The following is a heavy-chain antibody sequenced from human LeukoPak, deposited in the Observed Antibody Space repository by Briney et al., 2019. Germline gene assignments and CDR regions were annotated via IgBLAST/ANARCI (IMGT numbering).Heavy chain of an antibody. Sequence: GASVKVSCKASGGTFTSYAISWVRQAPGQGLEWMGGIIPIFGKANYAQKFQGRVTITTDESTSTAYMELSSLRSEDTAVYYCARGVPYCSGGSCYRGGNYYYYYYMDVWGKVTTVTVSS. D-gene: IGHD2-15*01. CDR3: ARGVPYCSGGSCYRGGNYYYYYYMDV. CDR1: GGTFTSYA. J-gene: IGHJ6*03. CDR2: IIPIFGKA. V-gene: IGHV1-69*05.